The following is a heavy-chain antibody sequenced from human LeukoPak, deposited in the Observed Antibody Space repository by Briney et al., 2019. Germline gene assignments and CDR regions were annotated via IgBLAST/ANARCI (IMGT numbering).Heavy chain of an antibody. CDR1: GGSISSYY. V-gene: IGHV4-59*08. Sequence: PSETLSLTCTVSGGSISSYYWSWLRQSPGNGLEWIGYIYYTGSTNYNPSLKSRVTISVDMSKNQFSLKLGSVIAADTAVYYCARGRDSSGYYSAYYYYMDVWGKGTTVTVSS. J-gene: IGHJ6*03. CDR2: IYYTGST. D-gene: IGHD3-22*01. CDR3: ARGRDSSGYYSAYYYYMDV.